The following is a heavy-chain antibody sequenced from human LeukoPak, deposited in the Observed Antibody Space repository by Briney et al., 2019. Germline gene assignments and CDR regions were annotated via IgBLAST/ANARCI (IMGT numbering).Heavy chain of an antibody. CDR3: ARDAGEYRNGWANFDY. D-gene: IGHD6-19*01. CDR1: GYSITRGYY. V-gene: IGHV4-61*01. CDR2: IYYSGST. Sequence: PSETLSLTCTVSGYSITRGYYWSWIRQPPGKGLEWIGYIYYSGSTNYNPSLKSRVTISVDTSKNQFSLKLSSVTAADTAVYYCARDAGEYRNGWANFDYWGQGTLVTVSS. J-gene: IGHJ4*02.